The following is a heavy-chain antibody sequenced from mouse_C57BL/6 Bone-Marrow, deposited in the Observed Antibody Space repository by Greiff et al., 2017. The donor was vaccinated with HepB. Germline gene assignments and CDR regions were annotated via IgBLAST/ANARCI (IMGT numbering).Heavy chain of an antibody. CDR3: ARYYGSSYNYAMDY. CDR1: GYTFTSYW. V-gene: IGHV1-72*01. Sequence: VQLQQSGAELVKPGASVKLSCKASGYTFTSYWMHWVKQRPGRGLEWIGRIDPNSGGTKYNEKFKSKATLTVDKPSSTAYMQLSSLTSEDSAVYYCARYYGSSYNYAMDYWGQGTSVTVSS. CDR2: IDPNSGGT. D-gene: IGHD1-1*01. J-gene: IGHJ4*01.